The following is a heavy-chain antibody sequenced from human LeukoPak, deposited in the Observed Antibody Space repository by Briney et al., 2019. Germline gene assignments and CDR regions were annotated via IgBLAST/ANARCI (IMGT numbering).Heavy chain of an antibody. V-gene: IGHV3-64D*09. D-gene: IGHD3-22*01. CDR2: ISSNGGST. CDR3: AKGPPYDSLPFYFDY. Sequence: PGGSLRLSCSASGFTFSYYAMHCVRQAAGKGLEFVSGISSNGGSTYYADSLKGRFTVSRDNSNNTLYLQMSSLRAEDTAIYYCAKGPPYDSLPFYFDYWGQGTLVTVSS. CDR1: GFTFSYYA. J-gene: IGHJ4*02.